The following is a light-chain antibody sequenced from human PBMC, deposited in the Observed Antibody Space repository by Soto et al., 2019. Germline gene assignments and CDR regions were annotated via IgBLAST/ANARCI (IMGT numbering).Light chain of an antibody. CDR2: KAS. CDR1: QSVSTT. J-gene: IGKJ1*01. CDR3: QHYNSYSEA. Sequence: MTQSPATLSVSLGERVTLSYRASQSVSTTLAWYQQKPGKAPKLLIYKASTLKSGVPSRFSGSGSGTEFTLTISSLQPDDFATYYCQHYNSYSEAFGQGTKVDI. V-gene: IGKV1-5*03.